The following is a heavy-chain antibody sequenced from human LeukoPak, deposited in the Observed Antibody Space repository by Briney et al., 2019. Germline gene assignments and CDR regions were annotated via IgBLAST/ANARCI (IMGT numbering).Heavy chain of an antibody. Sequence: PSETLSLTCAVYGGSFSGYYWSWIRQPPGKGLEWIGEINHSGSTNYNPSLKSRVTISVDTSKNQFPLKLSSVTAADTAVYYCARAHAFIAVAGTAYFQHWGQGTLVTVSS. CDR1: GGSFSGYY. CDR3: ARAHAFIAVAGTAYFQH. J-gene: IGHJ1*01. CDR2: INHSGST. V-gene: IGHV4-34*01. D-gene: IGHD6-19*01.